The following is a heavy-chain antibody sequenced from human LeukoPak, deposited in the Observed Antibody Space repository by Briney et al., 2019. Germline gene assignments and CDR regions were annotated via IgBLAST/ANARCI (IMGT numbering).Heavy chain of an antibody. CDR1: GGSISSSSYY. CDR3: ARMAPSSWYPHEYFQH. CDR2: IYYSGST. J-gene: IGHJ1*01. V-gene: IGHV4-39*07. D-gene: IGHD6-13*01. Sequence: SETLSLTCTVSGGSISSSSYYWGWIRQPPGKGLEWIGSIYYSGSTYYNPSLKSRVTISVDTSKNQFSLKLSSVTAADTAVYYCARMAPSSWYPHEYFQHWGQGTLVTVSS.